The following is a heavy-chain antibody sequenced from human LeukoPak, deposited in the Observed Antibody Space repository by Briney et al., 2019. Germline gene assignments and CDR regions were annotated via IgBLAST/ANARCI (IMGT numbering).Heavy chain of an antibody. Sequence: GESLKISCKGSGYSFTSYWIGWVRQMPGKGLEWMGIIYPGDSDTRYSPSFQGQVTISADKSISTAYLQWSSLKASDTAMYYCARHPVVVPAAIEGFDPWGQGTLVTVSS. J-gene: IGHJ5*02. D-gene: IGHD2-2*02. V-gene: IGHV5-51*01. CDR2: IYPGDSDT. CDR3: ARHPVVVPAAIEGFDP. CDR1: GYSFTSYW.